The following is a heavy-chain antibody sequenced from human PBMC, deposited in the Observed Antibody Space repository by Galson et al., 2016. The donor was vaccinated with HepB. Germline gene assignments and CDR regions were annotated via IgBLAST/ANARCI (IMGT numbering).Heavy chain of an antibody. CDR3: ARGEEEAAMEPFDY. V-gene: IGHV3-23*02. J-gene: IGHJ4*02. D-gene: IGHD5-18*01. CDR2: ISTSGSTT. Sequence: SLRLSCAASGYTFDSYAMSWVRQAPGQGLEWVSGISTSGSTTYYVDSVKGRFTISRDNSRDTLYLQMDSLRAEDTAVYYCARGEEEAAMEPFDYWGQGTLVTVSS. CDR1: GYTFDSYA.